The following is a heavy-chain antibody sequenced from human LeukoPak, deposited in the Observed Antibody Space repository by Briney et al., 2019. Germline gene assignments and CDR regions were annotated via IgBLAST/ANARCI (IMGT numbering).Heavy chain of an antibody. J-gene: IGHJ3*02. D-gene: IGHD6-13*01. CDR3: ASRGGRWRSSWYKVGPDNAFDI. V-gene: IGHV5-51*01. CDR1: GYSFTSYW. CDR2: IYPGDSDT. Sequence: GESLKISCKGSGYSFTSYWIGWVRQMPGKGLEWMGIIYPGDSDTRYSPSFQGQVTISADKSISTTYLQWSSLKASDTAMYYCASRGGRWRSSWYKVGPDNAFDIWGQGTMVTVSS.